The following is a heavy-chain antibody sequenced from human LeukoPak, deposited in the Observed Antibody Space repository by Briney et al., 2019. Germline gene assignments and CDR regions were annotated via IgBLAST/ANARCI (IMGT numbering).Heavy chain of an antibody. CDR2: FSYNGINK. J-gene: IGHJ4*02. V-gene: IGHV3-33*05. CDR1: GSTFSRFG. Sequence: GGSLRLSCAASGSTFSRFGMHWVRQAPGKGLEWVAVFSYNGINKDYAGSVKGRFTISRDNSKNTLSLQMDSLRAEDTAMYYCARGLYTNGWYYYDYWGQGTLVTVSS. D-gene: IGHD6-19*01. CDR3: ARGLYTNGWYYYDY.